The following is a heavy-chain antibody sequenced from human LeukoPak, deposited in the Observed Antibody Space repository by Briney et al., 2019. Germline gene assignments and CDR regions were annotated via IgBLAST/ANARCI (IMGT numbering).Heavy chain of an antibody. CDR1: GGTFSSYA. V-gene: IGHV1-69*11. CDR2: IIPILGTA. CDR3: VSFVRRFDP. J-gene: IGHJ5*02. Sequence: SVKVSCKASGGTFSSYAISWVRRATGQGLEWMGRIIPILGTATYDKQFQGRVMITSDHSTSTAYMALRSLSSEDQTASYCVSFVRRFDPWGQGTLVTVSS.